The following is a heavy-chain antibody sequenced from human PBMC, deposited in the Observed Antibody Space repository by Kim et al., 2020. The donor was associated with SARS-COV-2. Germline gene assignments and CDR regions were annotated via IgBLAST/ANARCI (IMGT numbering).Heavy chain of an antibody. V-gene: IGHV3-33*01. CDR2: IWYDGSNK. J-gene: IGHJ2*01. Sequence: GGSLRLSCAASGFTFSSYGMHWVRQAPGKGLEWVAVIWYDGSNKYYADSVKGRFTISRDNSKNTLYLQMNSLRAEDTAVYYCARDIDSSGSWYFDLWGRGTLVTVSS. CDR1: GFTFSSYG. CDR3: ARDIDSSGSWYFDL. D-gene: IGHD3-22*01.